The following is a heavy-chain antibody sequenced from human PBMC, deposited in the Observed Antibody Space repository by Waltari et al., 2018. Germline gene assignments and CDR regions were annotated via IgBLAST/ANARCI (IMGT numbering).Heavy chain of an antibody. Sequence: QVQLQQWGAGLLKPSETLSLTCAVYGGSFSGYYWSWIRQPPGKGLEWIGEINHSGSTNYNPSLKSRVTISVDTSKNQFSLKLSSVTAADTAVYYCARGLYYYGSGSYYKDWGQGTLVTVSS. CDR1: GGSFSGYY. D-gene: IGHD3-10*01. CDR3: ARGLYYYGSGSYYKD. CDR2: INHSGST. J-gene: IGHJ4*02. V-gene: IGHV4-34*01.